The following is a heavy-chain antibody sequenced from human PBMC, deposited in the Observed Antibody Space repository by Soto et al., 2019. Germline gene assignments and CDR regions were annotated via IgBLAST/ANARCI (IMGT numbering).Heavy chain of an antibody. CDR2: MSGSGGST. V-gene: IGHV3-23*01. CDR1: GFTFSSYA. Sequence: EVQLLESGGGLVQPGGSLRLSCAASGFTFSSYAMGWVRQAPGKGLEWVSAMSGSGGSTYSADSVKGRFIISRDNSKNTLYLQMNSLRAEDTAVYYCAKDRVAGAFDIWGQGTMVTVSS. CDR3: AKDRVAGAFDI. J-gene: IGHJ3*02. D-gene: IGHD6-19*01.